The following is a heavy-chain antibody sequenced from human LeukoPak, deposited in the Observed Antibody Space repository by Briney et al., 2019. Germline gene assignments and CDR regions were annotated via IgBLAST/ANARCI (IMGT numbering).Heavy chain of an antibody. CDR2: INPNSGGT. J-gene: IGHJ6*03. D-gene: IGHD4-23*01. V-gene: IGHV1-2*02. CDR3: ARGGYGGNVIRDYMDV. CDR1: GDTFSRYA. Sequence: ASVKVSCKASGDTFSRYAISWVRQAPGQGLEWMGWINPNSGGTNYAQKFQGRVTMTRDTSISTVYMELSRLRSDDTAVYYCARGGYGGNVIRDYMDVWGKGTTVTVSS.